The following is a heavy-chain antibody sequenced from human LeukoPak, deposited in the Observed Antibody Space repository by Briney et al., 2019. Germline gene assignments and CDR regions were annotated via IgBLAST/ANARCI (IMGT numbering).Heavy chain of an antibody. CDR3: ARNSGELGA. J-gene: IGHJ5*02. V-gene: IGHV3-53*01. D-gene: IGHD2-21*01. Sequence: GGSLRLSCAASGFTVSNNYMSWVRRAPGKGLEWVSLIYSGGGTYYADSEKGRFNIPTDNSTHTLYLQMNSLRAEDTAVYYCARNSGELGAWGQGTLVTVSS. CDR2: IYSGGGT. CDR1: GFTVSNNY.